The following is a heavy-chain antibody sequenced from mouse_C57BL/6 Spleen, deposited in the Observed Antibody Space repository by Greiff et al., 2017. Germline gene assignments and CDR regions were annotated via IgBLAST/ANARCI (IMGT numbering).Heavy chain of an antibody. Sequence: EVKLVESGGGLVKPGGSLKLSCAASGFTFSRYAMSWVRQTPEKRLEWVATISDGGSYTYSPDNVKGRFTSSRDKAKNNLYLQMSHLKSEDTAMYYCARDGGTNYFDYWGQGTTLTVSS. J-gene: IGHJ2*01. CDR1: GFTFSRYA. D-gene: IGHD4-1*01. CDR2: ISDGGSYT. CDR3: ARDGGTNYFDY. V-gene: IGHV5-4*01.